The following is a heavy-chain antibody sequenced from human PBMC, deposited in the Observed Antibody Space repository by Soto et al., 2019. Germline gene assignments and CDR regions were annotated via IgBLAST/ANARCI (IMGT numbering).Heavy chain of an antibody. CDR3: ERVDGKYSWGGGNWFDP. D-gene: IGHD2-21*01. CDR2: IIPIFGTA. Sequence: QVQLVQSGAEVKKPGSSVKVSCKASGGTVSSYAISWVRQAPGQGLEWMGGIIPIFGTANYAQKFQGRVTITADESTSTAYMELSSLVFEDTAVYYWERVDGKYSWGGGNWFDPWAQGTLVTVSS. CDR1: GGTVSSYA. V-gene: IGHV1-69*01. J-gene: IGHJ5*02.